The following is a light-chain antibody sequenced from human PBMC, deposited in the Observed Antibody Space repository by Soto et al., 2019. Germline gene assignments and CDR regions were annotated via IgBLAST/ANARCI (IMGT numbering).Light chain of an antibody. V-gene: IGKV3-20*01. CDR2: DAS. Sequence: EIVLTQSPGTLSLSPGERATLSCRASQSVSSRSLAWYQQKPGQAPRLLISDASNRAADSPDRFSGSGSGTDFTLTINRLEPEDFAVYYCQQYAGSPRTFGQGTKVEIK. CDR1: QSVSSRS. CDR3: QQYAGSPRT. J-gene: IGKJ1*01.